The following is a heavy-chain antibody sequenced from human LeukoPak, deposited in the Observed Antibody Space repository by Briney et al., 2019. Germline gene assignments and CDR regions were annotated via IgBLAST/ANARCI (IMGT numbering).Heavy chain of an antibody. V-gene: IGHV3-23*01. D-gene: IGHD3-22*01. CDR2: ISGSGGST. Sequence: PGGSLRLSCAASGFTFSSYAMSWVRQAPGKGLEWVSAISGSGGSTYYADSVKGRFTISRDNSKNTLYLQMNSLRAEDTAVYYCARDLSYYYDSSGYVYWGQGTLVTVSS. CDR1: GFTFSSYA. CDR3: ARDLSYYYDSSGYVY. J-gene: IGHJ4*02.